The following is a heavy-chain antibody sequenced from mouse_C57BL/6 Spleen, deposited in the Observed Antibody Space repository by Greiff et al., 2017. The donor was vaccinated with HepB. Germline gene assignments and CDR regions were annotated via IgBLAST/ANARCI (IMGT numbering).Heavy chain of an antibody. CDR3: ARLYYSGDYFDY. CDR1: GFTFSDYY. CDR2: ISNGGGST. V-gene: IGHV5-12*01. Sequence: EVQVVESGGGLVQPGGSLKLSCAASGFTFSDYYMYWVRQTPEKRLEWVAYISNGGGSTYYPDTVKGRFTISRDNAKNTLYLQMSRLKSEDTAMYYCARLYYSGDYFDYWGQGTTLTVSS. D-gene: IGHD2-12*01. J-gene: IGHJ2*01.